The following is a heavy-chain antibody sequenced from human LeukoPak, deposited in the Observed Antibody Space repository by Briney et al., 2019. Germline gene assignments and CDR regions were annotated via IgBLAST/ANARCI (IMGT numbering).Heavy chain of an antibody. J-gene: IGHJ3*02. V-gene: IGHV1-2*02. CDR2: INPNSGGT. D-gene: IGHD2-2*01. CDR3: ARVPAATDAFDI. CDR1: GYTFTSYY. Sequence: GASVKVPCKASGYTFTSYYMHWVRQAPGQGLEWMGWINPNSGGTNYAQKFQGRVTMTRDTSISTAYMELSRLRSDDTAVYYCARVPAATDAFDIWGQGTMVTVSS.